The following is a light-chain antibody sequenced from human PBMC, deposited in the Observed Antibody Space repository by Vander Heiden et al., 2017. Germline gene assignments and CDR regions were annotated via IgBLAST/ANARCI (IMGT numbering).Light chain of an antibody. CDR1: SSNIGSNY. CDR2: SNN. J-gene: IGLJ2*01. CDR3: AAWDDSLSVV. Sequence: QSVLTQPLSESGTPGPRVTISCSGSSSNIGSNYVYWYQQLPGTAPKLVIYSNNQRPSGVPDRFSGSKSGTSASLAVSGLRSEDEADYYCAAWDDSLSVVFGGGTKLTVL. V-gene: IGLV1-47*02.